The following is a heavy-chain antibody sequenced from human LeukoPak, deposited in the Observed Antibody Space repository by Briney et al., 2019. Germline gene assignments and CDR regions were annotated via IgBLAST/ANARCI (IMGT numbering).Heavy chain of an antibody. CDR3: LRDLTYGGISSPDC. J-gene: IGHJ4*02. D-gene: IGHD4/OR15-4a*01. CDR1: GYTFTDYY. CDR2: INPNNGGT. Sequence: ASVKVSCKSSGYTFTDYYMHWVRQAPGQGLEWIGWINPNNGGTTYAQKFQGRVTMTRDTSISTAYMELGRLTSDDTAMYFCLRDLTYGGISSPDCWGQGTLVTVSS. V-gene: IGHV1-2*02.